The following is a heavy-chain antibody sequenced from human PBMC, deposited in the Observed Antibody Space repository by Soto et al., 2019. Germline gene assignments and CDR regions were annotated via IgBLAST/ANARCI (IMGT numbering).Heavy chain of an antibody. D-gene: IGHD3-22*01. CDR1: GGSVSNASFY. CDR3: VRVLDSSWYADL. J-gene: IGHJ2*01. Sequence: QVQLQESGPGLVKPSETLSLTCSVSGGSVSNASFYWTWIRQAPGTGLEYIGYIFYTGVTNYNPPLSRRVTISLDTSKNPFSLKLNSMTAADTAVYYCVRVLDSSWYADLWGRGTLVTVSS. CDR2: IFYTGVT. V-gene: IGHV4-61*03.